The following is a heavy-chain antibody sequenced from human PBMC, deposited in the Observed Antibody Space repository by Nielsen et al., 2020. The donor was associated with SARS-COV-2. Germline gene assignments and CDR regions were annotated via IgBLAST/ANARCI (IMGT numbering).Heavy chain of an antibody. CDR3: ARPGSGSYYAFDY. V-gene: IGHV3-74*01. CDR2: INSDGSST. D-gene: IGHD3-10*01. CDR1: GFTFSSYW. J-gene: IGHJ4*02. Sequence: GESLKISCAASGFTFSSYWMHWVRQAPGKGLVWVSRINSDGSSTSYADSVKGRFTISRDNAKNTLYLQMNSLRAEDTAVYYCARPGSGSYYAFDYWGQGTLVTVSS.